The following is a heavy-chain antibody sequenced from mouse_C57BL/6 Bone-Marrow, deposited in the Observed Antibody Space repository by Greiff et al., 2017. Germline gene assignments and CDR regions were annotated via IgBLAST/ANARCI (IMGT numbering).Heavy chain of an antibody. Sequence: VQLQQPGAELVKPGASVKLSCKASGYTFTSYWITWVKQRPGQGLEWIGDIYPGSGSTNYNEKFKSKATLTVDTSSSTAYMQLSSLTSVDSAVYYCARWGGDEGYFDVGGRGTAATLS. CDR3: ARWGGDEGYFDV. V-gene: IGHV1-55*01. J-gene: IGHJ1*03. CDR2: IYPGSGST. CDR1: GYTFTSYW.